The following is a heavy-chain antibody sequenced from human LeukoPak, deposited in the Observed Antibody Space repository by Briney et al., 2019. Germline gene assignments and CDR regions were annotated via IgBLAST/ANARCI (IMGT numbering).Heavy chain of an antibody. CDR3: ATYSILNAREFRY. J-gene: IGHJ1*01. V-gene: IGHV3-48*01. CDR2: ISSSSSTI. D-gene: IGHD4-11*01. Sequence: GGSLRLSCAASGFTFSSYSMNWVRQAPGKGLEWVSYISSSSSTIYYADSVKGRFTISRDNAKNSLYLKMNSLRAEDTAVYYCATYSILNAREFRYWGQGTLVTVTS. CDR1: GFTFSSYS.